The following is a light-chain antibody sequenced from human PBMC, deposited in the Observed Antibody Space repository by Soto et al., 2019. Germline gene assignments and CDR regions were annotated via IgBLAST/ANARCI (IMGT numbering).Light chain of an antibody. CDR3: QQCGSSPWT. V-gene: IGKV3-20*01. CDR1: QSVSSYY. CDR2: AAS. Sequence: IGLKQSPATLSLTQGERATLSCRASQSVSSYYLAWYQQKPGQAPRLLIYAASSRATGIPDRFSGGGSGTDFTLTISRLEPEDFAVYYCQQCGSSPWTFGQGTKV. J-gene: IGKJ1*01.